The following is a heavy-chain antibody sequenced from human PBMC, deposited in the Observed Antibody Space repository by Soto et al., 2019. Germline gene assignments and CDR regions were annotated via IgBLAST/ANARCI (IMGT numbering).Heavy chain of an antibody. J-gene: IGHJ6*02. CDR3: ARDSQYYDILTGYYGMDV. CDR1: GFTFSSYS. V-gene: IGHV3-21*01. Sequence: PGGSLRLSCAASGFTFSSYSMNWVRQAPGKGLEWVSSISSSSSSYIYYADSVKGRFTISRDNAKNSLYLQMNSLRAEDTAVYYCARDSQYYDILTGYYGMDVWGQGTTVTVSS. D-gene: IGHD3-9*01. CDR2: ISSSSSSYI.